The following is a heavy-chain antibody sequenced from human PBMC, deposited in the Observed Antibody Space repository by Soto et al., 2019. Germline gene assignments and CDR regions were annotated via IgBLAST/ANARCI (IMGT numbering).Heavy chain of an antibody. CDR3: ARDSEWFTDFEI. V-gene: IGHV3-30-3*01. J-gene: IGHJ3*02. Sequence: QVQLVESGGGVVQPGRSLRLSCSASGFTFNNYAIHWVRQAPGKGLEWVAVIAYDKSNKYYADSVKGRFTISRDNSKNTLYLQMISLRAEDTAVYYCARDSEWFTDFEIWGQGTMVTVSS. D-gene: IGHD3-3*01. CDR2: IAYDKSNK. CDR1: GFTFNNYA.